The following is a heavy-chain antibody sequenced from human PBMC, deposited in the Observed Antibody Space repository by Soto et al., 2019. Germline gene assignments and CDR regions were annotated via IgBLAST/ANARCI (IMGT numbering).Heavy chain of an antibody. CDR1: GGSISSYY. CDR2: IHDSGST. D-gene: IGHD3-10*01. CDR3: ARELFGRSVWFDP. Sequence: SETLSLTCTVSGGSISSYYWNWIRQPPGKGLEWIGYIHDSGSTNYNPSLKSRVTISVDTSKNQFSLKLSSVTAADTAVYYCARELFGRSVWFDPWGQGTLVTVSS. V-gene: IGHV4-59*01. J-gene: IGHJ5*02.